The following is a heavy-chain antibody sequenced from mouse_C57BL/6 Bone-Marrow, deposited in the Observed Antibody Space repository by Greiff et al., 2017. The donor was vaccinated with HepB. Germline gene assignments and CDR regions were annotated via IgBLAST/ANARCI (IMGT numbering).Heavy chain of an antibody. CDR3: ARYIACGSPTEFAY. Sequence: EVKLMESGGGLVQPGGSLSLSCAASGFTFTDYYMSWVRQPPGKALEWLGFIRNKANGYTTEYSASVKGRFTISRDNSQSILYLQMNALRAEDSATCYCARYIACGSPTEFAYWGQGTLVTVSA. CDR2: IRNKANGYTT. CDR1: GFTFTDYY. D-gene: IGHD1-1*01. J-gene: IGHJ3*01. V-gene: IGHV7-3*01.